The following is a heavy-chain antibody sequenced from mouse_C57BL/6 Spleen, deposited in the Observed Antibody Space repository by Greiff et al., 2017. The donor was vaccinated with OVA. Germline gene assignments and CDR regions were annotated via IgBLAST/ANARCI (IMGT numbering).Heavy chain of an antibody. Sequence: QVQLQQPGAELVKPGASVKLSCKASGYTFTSYWMHWVKQRPGQGLEWIGMIHPNSGSTNYNEKFKSKATLTVDKSSSTAYMQLSSLTSEDSAVYYCARRGNYYGSSGDFDDWGQGTTLTVSS. CDR3: ARRGNYYGSSGDFDD. CDR1: GYTFTSYW. J-gene: IGHJ2*01. CDR2: IHPNSGST. V-gene: IGHV1-64*01. D-gene: IGHD1-1*01.